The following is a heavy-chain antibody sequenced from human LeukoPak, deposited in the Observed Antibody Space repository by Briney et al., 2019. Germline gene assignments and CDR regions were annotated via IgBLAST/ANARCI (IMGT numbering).Heavy chain of an antibody. CDR3: ARRMVRGVDY. CDR1: GGSISSSSYY. V-gene: IGHV4-39*01. J-gene: IGHJ4*02. CDR2: IYYSGST. D-gene: IGHD3-10*01. Sequence: PSETLSLTCTVSGGSISSSSYYWGWIRQPPGKGLEWIGSIYYSGSTYYNPSLKSRVTISVDTSEIQLSLKLSSVTAADTAVYYCARRMVRGVDYWGQGTLVTVSS.